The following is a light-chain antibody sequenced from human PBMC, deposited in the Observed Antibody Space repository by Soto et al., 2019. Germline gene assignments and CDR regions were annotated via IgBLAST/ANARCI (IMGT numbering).Light chain of an antibody. Sequence: EIVMTQSPATLSVSPGERATLSCRASQSVSSNLAWYQQKPGQAPRLLIYGASTRATGIPARFSGSGSGTEFTLTISSLQSEDFAVYYCQRYNTWFTWTFGQGTRVDIK. CDR2: GAS. CDR3: QRYNTWFTWT. V-gene: IGKV3-15*01. CDR1: QSVSSN. J-gene: IGKJ1*01.